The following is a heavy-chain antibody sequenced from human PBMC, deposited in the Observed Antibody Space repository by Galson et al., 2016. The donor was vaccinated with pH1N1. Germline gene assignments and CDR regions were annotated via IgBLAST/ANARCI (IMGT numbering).Heavy chain of an antibody. CDR2: IYPGDSDT. V-gene: IGHV5-51*03. J-gene: IGHJ4*02. D-gene: IGHD2-2*01. CDR1: GYSFTSYW. CDR3: ARLPYCDTTSCPFDY. Sequence: QSGAEVKKPGESLKISCKGSGYSFTSYWIAWVRQMPGKGLEWMGIIYPGDSDTRYSPSFQGQVTISADKSISTAYLQWSSLRASDTAMYYCARLPYCDTTSCPFDYWGQGTLVTVSS.